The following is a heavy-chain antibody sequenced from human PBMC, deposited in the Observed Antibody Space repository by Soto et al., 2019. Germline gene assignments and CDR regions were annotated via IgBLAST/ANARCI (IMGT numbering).Heavy chain of an antibody. CDR1: GFTFTRYS. Sequence: LRLSCAASGFTFTRYSMNWVRQAPGKGLEWVSSISSTTNYIYYGDSMKGRFTISRDNAKNSLYLEMNSLRAEDTAVYYCARESEDLTSNFDYWGQGTMVTVSS. CDR3: ARESEDLTSNFDY. J-gene: IGHJ4*02. CDR2: ISSTTNYI. V-gene: IGHV3-21*06.